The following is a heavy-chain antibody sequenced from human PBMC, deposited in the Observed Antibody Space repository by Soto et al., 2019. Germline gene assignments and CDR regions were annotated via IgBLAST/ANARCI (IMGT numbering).Heavy chain of an antibody. CDR3: AGELTGYSYGPGEVY. CDR1: GGSIRSSDYY. D-gene: IGHD5-18*01. J-gene: IGHJ4*02. V-gene: IGHV4-30-4*01. Sequence: SETLSLTCTVSGGSIRSSDYYWTWIRQPPGKGLEWIGYIDYSGSAYYNPSLKSRLTLSVDTSKNQFSLTLQSMTVADTAVYFCAGELTGYSYGPGEVYWGQGALVTVSS. CDR2: IDYSGSA.